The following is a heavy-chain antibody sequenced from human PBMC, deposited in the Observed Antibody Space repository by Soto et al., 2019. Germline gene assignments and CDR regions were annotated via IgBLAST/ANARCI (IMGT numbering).Heavy chain of an antibody. CDR2: ISAYNGNT. Sequence: ASVKVSCKASGYTFTSYGISWVRQAPGQGLEWMGWISAYNGNTNYAQKLQGRVTMTTDTSTSTAHMELSSVTVADTAFYYCAGGGSIVVATRRPMDVWGKGTTVTVSS. CDR1: GYTFTSYG. V-gene: IGHV1-18*01. J-gene: IGHJ6*03. D-gene: IGHD3-22*01. CDR3: AGGGSIVVATRRPMDV.